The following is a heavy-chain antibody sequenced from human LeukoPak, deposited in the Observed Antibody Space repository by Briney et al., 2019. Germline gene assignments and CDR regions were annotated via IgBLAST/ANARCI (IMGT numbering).Heavy chain of an antibody. CDR3: AKGYCSGGSCYKSTFDY. CDR2: ISYDESNK. D-gene: IGHD2-15*01. J-gene: IGHJ4*02. CDR1: GFTFSSYG. V-gene: IGHV3-30*18. Sequence: WRSLRLSCAASGFTFSSYGMHWVRQAPGKGLEWVAVISYDESNKYYADSVKGRFTISRDNSKNTLYLQMNSLRAEDTAVYYCAKGYCSGGSCYKSTFDYWGQGTLVTVSS.